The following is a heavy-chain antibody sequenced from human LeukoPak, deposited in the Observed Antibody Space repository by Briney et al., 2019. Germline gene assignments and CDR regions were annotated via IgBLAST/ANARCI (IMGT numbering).Heavy chain of an antibody. J-gene: IGHJ4*02. Sequence: GVSLRLSCTASGFSFSTYSMNWVRQAPGKGLEWISYISSTSGTIYYAGSVQGRFTISRDNTKNSLYLQMSSLRAEDTAVYYCATCALLGAVPDYWGQGTLVSVSS. V-gene: IGHV3-48*04. CDR1: GFSFSTYS. D-gene: IGHD1-26*01. CDR3: ATCALLGAVPDY. CDR2: ISSTSGTI.